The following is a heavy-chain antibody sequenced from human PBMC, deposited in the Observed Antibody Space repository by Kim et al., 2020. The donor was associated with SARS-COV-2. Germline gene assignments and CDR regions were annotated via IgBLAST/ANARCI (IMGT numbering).Heavy chain of an antibody. D-gene: IGHD6-19*01. CDR3: VRGWADSSGWISPDS. CDR1: GFTLSDHY. CDR2: SRNKAKSYTT. J-gene: IGHJ4*02. V-gene: IGHV3-72*01. Sequence: LSLTCAASGFTLSDHYMDWVRQAPGKGLEWVGRSRNKAKSYTTEYAASVKGKFTISRDDSKNSLYLQMSSLKPEDTAVYYCVRGWADSSGWISPDSWGQGTLVTVSS.